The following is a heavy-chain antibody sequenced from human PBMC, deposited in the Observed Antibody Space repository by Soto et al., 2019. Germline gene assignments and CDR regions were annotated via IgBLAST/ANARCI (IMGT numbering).Heavy chain of an antibody. CDR2: IWYDGSNK. CDR3: ARAPLGGDSYYYYYYMDV. Sequence: QVQLVESGGGVVQPGRSLRLSCAASGFTFSSYGMHWVRQAPGKGLEWVAVIWYDGSNKYYADSVKGRFTISRDNSKTTLYLQMNSLRAEDTAVYYCARAPLGGDSYYYYYYMDVWGKGTTVTVSS. CDR1: GFTFSSYG. J-gene: IGHJ6*03. D-gene: IGHD2-21*02. V-gene: IGHV3-33*01.